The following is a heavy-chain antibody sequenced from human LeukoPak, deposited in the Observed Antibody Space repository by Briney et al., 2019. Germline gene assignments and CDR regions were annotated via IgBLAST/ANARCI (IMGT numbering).Heavy chain of an antibody. Sequence: ASVKVSCKASGYTFTGYYMHWVRQAPGQGLAWMGWINPNSGGTNYAQKFQGRVTMTRDTSISTAYMELSRLRSDDTAVYYCARDTYYDSSGPRLRNDAFDIWGQGTMVTVSS. CDR1: GYTFTGYY. CDR3: ARDTYYDSSGPRLRNDAFDI. J-gene: IGHJ3*02. V-gene: IGHV1-2*02. CDR2: INPNSGGT. D-gene: IGHD3-22*01.